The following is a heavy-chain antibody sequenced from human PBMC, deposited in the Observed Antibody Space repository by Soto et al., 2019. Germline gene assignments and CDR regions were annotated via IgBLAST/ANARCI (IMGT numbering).Heavy chain of an antibody. CDR3: ARGREYSSEIDY. D-gene: IGHD6-19*01. V-gene: IGHV4-34*01. CDR1: GGSFSGYY. J-gene: IGHJ4*02. Sequence: QVQLQQWGAGLLKPSETLSPTCAVYGGSFSGYYWSWIRQPPGKGLEWIGEINHSGSTNYNPSLKSRVTISVDTSKDQFSLKLSSVTAADTAVYYCARGREYSSEIDYWGQGTLVTVSS. CDR2: INHSGST.